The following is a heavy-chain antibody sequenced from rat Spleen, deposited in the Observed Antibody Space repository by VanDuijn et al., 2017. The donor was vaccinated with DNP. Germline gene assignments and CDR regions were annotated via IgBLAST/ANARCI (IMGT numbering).Heavy chain of an antibody. CDR3: ATHKGRSSSYAMDA. CDR2: ISHDGGGT. V-gene: IGHV5-58*01. J-gene: IGHJ4*01. D-gene: IGHD1-11*01. Sequence: EVQLVESGGGLVQPGRSLKLSCVASGFTFSRFWMYWIRQVPGKGLEWVASISHDGGGTFYGDSVKGRFTISRENAKTTLYLQMNSLRSEDTATYYCATHKGRSSSYAMDAWGQGTSVTVSS. CDR1: GFTFSRFW.